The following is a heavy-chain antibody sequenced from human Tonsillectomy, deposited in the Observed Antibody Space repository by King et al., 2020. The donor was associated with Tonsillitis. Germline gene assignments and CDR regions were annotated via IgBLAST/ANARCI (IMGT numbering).Heavy chain of an antibody. D-gene: IGHD3-3*01. CDR3: ARHLDFWRGYPNWFDP. V-gene: IGHV4-39*01. CDR1: GGSMSSSTSY. J-gene: IGHJ5*02. Sequence: QLQESGPGVVKPSETLSLTCSVSGGSMSSSTSYWGWIRQPPGRGPEWLGSIYNTGTTDYNPSLKTRVNIFVDTSKNQFSLKLSSVTAADTAVYYCARHLDFWRGYPNWFDPWGQGTLVTVSS. CDR2: IYNTGTT.